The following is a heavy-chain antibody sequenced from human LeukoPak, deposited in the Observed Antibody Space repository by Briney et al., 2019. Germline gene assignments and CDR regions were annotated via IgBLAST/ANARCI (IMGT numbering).Heavy chain of an antibody. CDR2: FYPTGFT. Sequence: SETLSLTCSVSGASISSNNYFWAWIRQPPGKRLEWIGTFYPTGFTYYNPSLKSRTTISVDTSKNQFSLRLNSVTAADTAIYYCAACLVGTTWPDPWGLGTLVTVSS. J-gene: IGHJ5*02. CDR3: AACLVGTTWPDP. D-gene: IGHD1-1*01. CDR1: GASISSNNYF. V-gene: IGHV4-39*07.